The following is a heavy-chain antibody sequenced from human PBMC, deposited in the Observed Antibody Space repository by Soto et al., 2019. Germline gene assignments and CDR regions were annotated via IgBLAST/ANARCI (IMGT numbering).Heavy chain of an antibody. CDR1: GYTFINYG. V-gene: IGHV1-18*01. D-gene: IGHD2-15*01. CDR3: ARDLNFFEVVAAYYYYGMDV. J-gene: IGHJ6*02. Sequence: ASVKVSCKTSGYTFINYGISWVRQATGQGLEWMGWMNPNSGNTNYAQKLQGRVTMTTDTSTSTAYMELRSLRSDDTAVYYCARDLNFFEVVAAYYYYGMDVWGQGTTVTVSS. CDR2: MNPNSGNT.